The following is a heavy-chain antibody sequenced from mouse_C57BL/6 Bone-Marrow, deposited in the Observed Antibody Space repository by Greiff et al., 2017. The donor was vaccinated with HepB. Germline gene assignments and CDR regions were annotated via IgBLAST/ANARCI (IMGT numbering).Heavy chain of an antibody. CDR2: IYPGDGDT. V-gene: IGHV1-82*01. Sequence: QVQLQQSGPELVKPGASVKISCKASGYAFSSSWMNWVKQRPGKGLEWIGRIYPGDGDTNYNGKFKGKDTLTADKSSSTAYMQLSSLTSEDSAVYFCARSLFMTTVVSHDYWGQGTTLTVSS. CDR1: GYAFSSSW. D-gene: IGHD1-1*01. CDR3: ARSLFMTTVVSHDY. J-gene: IGHJ2*01.